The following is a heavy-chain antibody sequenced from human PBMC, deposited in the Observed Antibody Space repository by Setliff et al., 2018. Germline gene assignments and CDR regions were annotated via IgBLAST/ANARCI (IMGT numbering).Heavy chain of an antibody. CDR3: ARAGLAAAGRKGVFDH. CDR1: GYSLITHY. D-gene: IGHD6-25*01. J-gene: IGHJ4*02. V-gene: IGHV1-46*01. CDR2: VNPGGLTS. Sequence: ASVKVSCKASGYSLITHYMHWVRQAPGQGLEWMGIVNPGGLTSSSTQKFEGRVTMTRDTSTSTVYMELNSLTSDDTAVYYCARAGLAAAGRKGVFDHWGQGTLVTVSS.